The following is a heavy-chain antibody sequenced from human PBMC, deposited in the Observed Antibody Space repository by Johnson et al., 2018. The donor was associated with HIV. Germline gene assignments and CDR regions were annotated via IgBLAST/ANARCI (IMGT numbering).Heavy chain of an antibody. CDR1: GFTFDDYG. CDR3: AKARGLHSGAFDI. V-gene: IGHV3-20*01. CDR2: INWNGGST. D-gene: IGHD4-11*01. J-gene: IGHJ3*02. Sequence: VQLVESGGGVVRPGGSLRLSCAASGFTFDDYGMSWVRQAPWKGLEWVSGINWNGGSTYYVDSVKGRFTISRDNFKNMLYLQMKSLRAEDTAVYHCAKARGLHSGAFDIWGQGTMVTVSS.